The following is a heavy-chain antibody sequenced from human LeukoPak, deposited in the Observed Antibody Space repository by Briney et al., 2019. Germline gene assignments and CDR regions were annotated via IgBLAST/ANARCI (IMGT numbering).Heavy chain of an antibody. CDR2: ISDDGTAM. J-gene: IGHJ4*02. CDR3: ATHSGGY. V-gene: IGHV3-30*03. Sequence: GGSLRLSCAASGFTFSSHGMHWVRQAPGKGLEWVGIISDDGTAMFYADSVKGRFTISRDNSKNTLSLQLNSLRAEDTAVYYCATHSGGYWGQGTLVTVSS. CDR1: GFTFSSHG. D-gene: IGHD3-16*01.